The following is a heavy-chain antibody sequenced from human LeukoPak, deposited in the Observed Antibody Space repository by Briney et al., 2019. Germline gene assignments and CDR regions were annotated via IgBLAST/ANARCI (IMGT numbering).Heavy chain of an antibody. Sequence: GGSLRLSCVASGFTFSTYTFNWVRQAPGKGLEWLSYISSGGLTIFYADSVKGRFTISRDNTKNAIYLDMTNLRAEDTAVYYCARDFDYGDYIDFWGQGTLVAVST. D-gene: IGHD4/OR15-4a*01. J-gene: IGHJ4*02. CDR3: ARDFDYGDYIDF. V-gene: IGHV3-48*04. CDR2: ISSGGLTI. CDR1: GFTFSTYT.